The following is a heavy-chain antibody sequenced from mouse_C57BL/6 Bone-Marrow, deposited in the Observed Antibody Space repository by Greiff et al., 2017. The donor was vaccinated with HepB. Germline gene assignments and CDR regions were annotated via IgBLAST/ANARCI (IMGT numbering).Heavy chain of an antibody. CDR3: TRLASLGGNYFDY. Sequence: EVKLVESGGGLVQPGGSMKLSCAASGFTFSDAWMDWVRQSPEKGLEWVAEIRNKANNHETYYAESVKGRFTISRDESKSSVYLQMNSLRAEDTGIYYCTRLASLGGNYFDYWGQGTTLTVSS. CDR2: IRNKANNHET. J-gene: IGHJ2*01. CDR1: GFTFSDAW. D-gene: IGHD4-1*01. V-gene: IGHV6-6*01.